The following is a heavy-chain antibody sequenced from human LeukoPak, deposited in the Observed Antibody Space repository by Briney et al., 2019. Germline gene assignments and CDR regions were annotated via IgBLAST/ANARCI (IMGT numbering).Heavy chain of an antibody. CDR3: ARDSDLTGYFSRFYYGLVV. CDR1: GHSITSNNW. CDR2: VYHSGST. J-gene: IGHJ6*04. Sequence: SETLSLTCAVSGHSITSNNWWSWVRQPPGKGLEWIGEVYHSGSTNYHPSLKSRVTITVDKSNNQFSLKLTCVTAADTAVYYCARDSDLTGYFSRFYYGLVVWGKGTTVSVSS. D-gene: IGHD3-9*01. V-gene: IGHV4-4*02.